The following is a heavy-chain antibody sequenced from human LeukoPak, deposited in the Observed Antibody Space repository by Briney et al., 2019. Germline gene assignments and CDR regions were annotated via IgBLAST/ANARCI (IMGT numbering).Heavy chain of an antibody. Sequence: QPGGSLRLSCAASGFSFSSYNMNWVRQAPGKGLEWISYISSTRPTIYYADSVKGRFTISRDDAKSSLYLQMNSLRVEDTAVYYCARTPTYCSSGGCYEKNFESWGQGTLVTVSS. D-gene: IGHD2-2*01. CDR1: GFSFSSYN. J-gene: IGHJ4*02. V-gene: IGHV3-48*01. CDR3: ARTPTYCSSGGCYEKNFES. CDR2: ISSTRPTI.